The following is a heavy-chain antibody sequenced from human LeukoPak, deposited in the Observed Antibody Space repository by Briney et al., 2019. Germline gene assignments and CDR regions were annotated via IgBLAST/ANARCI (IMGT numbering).Heavy chain of an antibody. V-gene: IGHV4-38-2*02. D-gene: IGHD6-13*01. J-gene: IGHJ4*02. CDR1: GYSISSGYY. CDR3: ARLWSEAAAGTSFDY. CDR2: IYHSGST. Sequence: SETLSLTCTVSGYSISSGYYWGWIRPPPGKGLEWIGSIYHSGSTYYNPSLKSRVTISVDTSKNQFSLKLSSVTAADTAVYYCARLWSEAAAGTSFDYWGQGTLVTVSS.